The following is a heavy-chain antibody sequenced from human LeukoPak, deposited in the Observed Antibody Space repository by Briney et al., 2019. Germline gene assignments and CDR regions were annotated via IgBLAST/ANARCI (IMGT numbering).Heavy chain of an antibody. D-gene: IGHD3-3*01. Sequence: SETLSLTCAVYGGSFSGYYWSWIRQPPGKGLEWIGEINHSGSTNYNPSLKSRVTISVDTSKNQFSLKLSSVTAADTAVYYCASPHYDFWSGYHYMDAWGKGTTVTVSS. CDR2: INHSGST. J-gene: IGHJ6*03. CDR3: ASPHYDFWSGYHYMDA. CDR1: GGSFSGYY. V-gene: IGHV4-34*01.